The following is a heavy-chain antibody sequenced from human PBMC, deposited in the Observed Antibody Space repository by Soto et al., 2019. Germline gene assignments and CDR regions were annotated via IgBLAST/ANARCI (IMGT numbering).Heavy chain of an antibody. CDR1: GFTFSSYS. V-gene: IGHV3-48*01. CDR2: ISSSSSTI. J-gene: IGHJ3*02. CDR3: AREPEGAVDAFDI. Sequence: PGGSLRLSCAASGFTFSSYSMNWVRQAPGKGLEWVSYISSSSSTIYYADSVKGRFTISRDNAKNSLHLQMNSLRAEDTAVYYCAREPEGAVDAFDIWGQGTMVTVSS. D-gene: IGHD6-19*01.